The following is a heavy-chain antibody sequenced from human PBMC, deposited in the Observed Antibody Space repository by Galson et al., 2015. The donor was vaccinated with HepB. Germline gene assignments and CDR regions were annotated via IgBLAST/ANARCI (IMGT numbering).Heavy chain of an antibody. CDR2: IIPIFGTA. V-gene: IGHV1-69*13. D-gene: IGHD2-2*01. CDR3: ARDRGSIDCSSTSCYYYYYMDV. J-gene: IGHJ6*03. CDR1: GGTFSSYA. Sequence: SVKVSCKASGGTFSSYAISWVRQAPGQGLEWMGGIIPIFGTANYAQKFQGRVTITADESTSTAYMELSSLRPEDTAVYYCARDRGSIDCSSTSCYYYYYMDVWGKGTTVTVSS.